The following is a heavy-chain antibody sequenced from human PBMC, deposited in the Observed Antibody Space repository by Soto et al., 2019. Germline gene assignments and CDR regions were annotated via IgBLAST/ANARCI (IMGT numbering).Heavy chain of an antibody. J-gene: IGHJ6*02. CDR3: ARARGNYYYYYGMDV. CDR2: INHSGST. D-gene: IGHD3-16*01. CDR1: GGSFRGYY. Sequence: SGTLSLTCAIDGGSFRGYYWSWIRQPPGKGLEWIGEINHSGSTNYNPSLKSRVTISVDTSKNQFSLKLSSVTAADTAVYYCARARGNYYYYYGMDVWGQGTTVT. V-gene: IGHV4-34*01.